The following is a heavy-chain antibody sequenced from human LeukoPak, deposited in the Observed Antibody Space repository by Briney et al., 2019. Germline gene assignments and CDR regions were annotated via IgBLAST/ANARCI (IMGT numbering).Heavy chain of an antibody. Sequence: GGSLRLSCAASGFTFSSYAMSWVRQAPGKGLEWVSAISGSGGSTYYADSVKGRFTISRDNSKNTLYLQMNSLRAEDTAVYYCARDLQLVVVAASDIWGQGTMVTVSS. D-gene: IGHD2-15*01. J-gene: IGHJ3*02. CDR2: ISGSGGST. V-gene: IGHV3-23*01. CDR3: ARDLQLVVVAASDI. CDR1: GFTFSSYA.